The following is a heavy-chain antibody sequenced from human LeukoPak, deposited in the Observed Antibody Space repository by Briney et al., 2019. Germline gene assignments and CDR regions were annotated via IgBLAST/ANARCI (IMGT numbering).Heavy chain of an antibody. V-gene: IGHV4-34*01. CDR2: INHSGST. Sequence: SETLSLTCAVYGGSFSGYYWSWIRQPPGKGLEWIGEINHSGSTNYNPSLKSRVTISVDTSKNQFSLKLSSVTAADTAVYCCARDDSSGSLGYWGQGTLVTVSS. D-gene: IGHD3-22*01. CDR1: GGSFSGYY. J-gene: IGHJ4*02. CDR3: ARDDSSGSLGY.